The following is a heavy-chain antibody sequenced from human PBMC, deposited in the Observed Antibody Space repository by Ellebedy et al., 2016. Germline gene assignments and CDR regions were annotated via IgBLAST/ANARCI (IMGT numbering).Heavy chain of an antibody. CDR2: IYSGGST. Sequence: GESLKISCAASGFTVSSNYMSWVRQAPGKGLEWVSVIYSGGSTYYADSVKGRFTISRDNSKNTLYLQMNSLRAKDTAVYYCARNRGYCGGDCYSSLDGMDVWGQGTTVTVSS. J-gene: IGHJ6*02. D-gene: IGHD2-21*02. CDR3: ARNRGYCGGDCYSSLDGMDV. CDR1: GFTVSSNY. V-gene: IGHV3-66*01.